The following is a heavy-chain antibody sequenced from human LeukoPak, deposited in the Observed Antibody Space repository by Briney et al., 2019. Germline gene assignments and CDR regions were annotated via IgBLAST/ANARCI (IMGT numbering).Heavy chain of an antibody. Sequence: SETLSLTCAVYGGSFSGYYWSWIRQPPGKGLEWIGEINHSGSTNYNPSLKSRVTISVDTSKNQFSLKLSSVTAADTAVYYCARVPPVATYYYYMDVWGKGTTVTVSS. CDR2: INHSGST. CDR1: GGSFSGYY. J-gene: IGHJ6*03. D-gene: IGHD5-12*01. V-gene: IGHV4-34*01. CDR3: ARVPPVATYYYYMDV.